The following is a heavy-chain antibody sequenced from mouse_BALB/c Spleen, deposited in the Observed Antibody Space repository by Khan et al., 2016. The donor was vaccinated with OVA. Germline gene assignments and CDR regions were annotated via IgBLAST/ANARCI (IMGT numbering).Heavy chain of an antibody. Sequence: QVQLKESGPGLVAPSQSLSITCTVSGFSLTDYGVSWIRQPPGKGLEWLGVIWGGGSTYYNSALKSSLSIRKDNSKSKVFLKMSSLQTDDTAMYYCAKGVWSYYYAFDYWGQGTSVTVAS. J-gene: IGHJ4*01. V-gene: IGHV2-6-5*01. CDR3: AKGVWSYYYAFDY. CDR2: IWGGGST. CDR1: GFSLTDYG.